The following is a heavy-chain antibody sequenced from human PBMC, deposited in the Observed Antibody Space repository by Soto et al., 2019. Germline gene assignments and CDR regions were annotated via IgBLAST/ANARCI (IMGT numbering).Heavy chain of an antibody. J-gene: IGHJ5*02. CDR3: ARVIRDWELLPPWFDP. CDR2: MYPSGGRT. Sequence: ASVKVSCKASGYNFTGHYMHWVRQAPGRGLESMGIMYPSGGRTIYAQKFQGRVSMTRDTSTRTVYMELSSLRSEDTAVYYCARVIRDWELLPPWFDPWGQGTLATVSS. V-gene: IGHV1-46*01. D-gene: IGHD1-26*01. CDR1: GYNFTGHY.